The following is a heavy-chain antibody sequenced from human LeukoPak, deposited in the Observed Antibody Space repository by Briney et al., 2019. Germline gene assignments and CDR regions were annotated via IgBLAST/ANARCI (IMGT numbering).Heavy chain of an antibody. J-gene: IGHJ4*02. D-gene: IGHD5/OR15-5a*01. V-gene: IGHV3-15*01. CDR3: STDLSY. Sequence: TTGGSLRLSCAASGFTFSNAWMTWVHEAPGKGLEWVGRIKPTTDGGTTDYAAPVKGRFTISRDDSKNTLYLQMNSLKTEDTAVYYCSTDLSYWGQGTLVTVSS. CDR2: IKPTTDGGTT. CDR1: GFTFSNAW.